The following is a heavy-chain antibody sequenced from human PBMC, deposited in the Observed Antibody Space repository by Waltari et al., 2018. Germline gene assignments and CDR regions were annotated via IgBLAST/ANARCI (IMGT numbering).Heavy chain of an antibody. V-gene: IGHV4-59*12. J-gene: IGHJ6*03. CDR3: ARVSRGYRGSDRLLYFYSMDV. CDR1: ADSISAYS. D-gene: IGHD5-12*01. Sequence: QVQLQASGPGLVRPSETLSLTCSVSADSISAYSWSWVRQPPGKGLEWIGCVHYNGDTHYSPSLESRVTISLDTSKNQFSLMVSSVTAADTAVYYCARVSRGYRGSDRLLYFYSMDVWDKGTTVTVSS. CDR2: VHYNGDT.